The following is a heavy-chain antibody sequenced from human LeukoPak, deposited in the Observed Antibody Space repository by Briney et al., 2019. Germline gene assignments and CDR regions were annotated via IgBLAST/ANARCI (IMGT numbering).Heavy chain of an antibody. CDR1: DYSISSGYH. J-gene: IGHJ4*02. Sequence: SETLPLTCAVSDYSISSGYHWGWIRQPPGKGLEWIVNVFHRGTTLYIPSLKSRLTISVATSKPQFSPMLTSVTAADTAVYYCARDKHRYGPHFFDYWGQGTLVPVSS. V-gene: IGHV4-38-2*02. CDR2: VFHRGTT. D-gene: IGHD5-18*01. CDR3: ARDKHRYGPHFFDY.